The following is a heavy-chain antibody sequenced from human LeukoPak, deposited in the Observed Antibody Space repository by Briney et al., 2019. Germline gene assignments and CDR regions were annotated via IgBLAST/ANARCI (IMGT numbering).Heavy chain of an antibody. CDR1: GFTFSSYA. Sequence: GGSLRLSCAASGFTFSSYAMSWVRQAPGKGLEWVSAISGCGGSTYYADSVKGRFTISRDNSKNTLYLQMNSLRAEDTAVYYCAKARGMTTVTRYAFDIWGQGTMVTVSS. V-gene: IGHV3-23*01. CDR3: AKARGMTTVTRYAFDI. D-gene: IGHD4-17*01. CDR2: ISGCGGST. J-gene: IGHJ3*02.